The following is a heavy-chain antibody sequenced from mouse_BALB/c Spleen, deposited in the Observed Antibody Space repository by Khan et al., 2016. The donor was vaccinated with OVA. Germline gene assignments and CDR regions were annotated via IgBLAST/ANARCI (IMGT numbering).Heavy chain of an antibody. CDR3: ARRDYGSSYGFAY. CDR2: IWSGGST. CDR1: DFSLTNYG. D-gene: IGHD1-1*01. Sequence: QVQLQQSGPGLVQPSQSLSITCTVSDFSLTNYGVHWVRQPPGKGLEWLGVIWSGGSTDYNVAFISRLSISKDNSKSQVFFKMNSLQVDDTAIYYCARRDYGSSYGFAYWGQGTLVTVSA. V-gene: IGHV2-4*02. J-gene: IGHJ3*01.